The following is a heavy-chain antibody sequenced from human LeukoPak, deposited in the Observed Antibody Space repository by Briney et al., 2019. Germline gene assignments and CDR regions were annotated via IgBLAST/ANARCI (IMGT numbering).Heavy chain of an antibody. J-gene: IGHJ4*02. V-gene: IGHV4-38-2*02. CDR3: ARRHSRGWFYY. D-gene: IGHD6-19*01. CDR2: IYRSGRT. CDR1: GYSISNGYY. Sequence: SETLSLTCTVSGYSISNGYYWAWIRQPPGGGLEGIGNIYRSGRTSYNPSLKSRVTISVDTSKNQFSLKVNSVTAADTAVYYCARRHSRGWFYYWGQGTLVTVSS.